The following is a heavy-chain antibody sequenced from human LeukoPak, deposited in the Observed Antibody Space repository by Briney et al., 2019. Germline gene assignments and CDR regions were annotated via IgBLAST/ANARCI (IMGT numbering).Heavy chain of an antibody. CDR2: MYYSGST. CDR1: GGSISYYY. J-gene: IGHJ4*02. D-gene: IGHD4-23*01. Sequence: SETLSLTCTVSGGSISYYYWSGIRQPPGKGLEWIGYMYYSGSTNYNPSLRSRVTMSVGTSKNQFSLRLSSVTAADTAVYYCARGRDGGNSGFFDYWGQGTLVTVSS. V-gene: IGHV4-59*01. CDR3: ARGRDGGNSGFFDY.